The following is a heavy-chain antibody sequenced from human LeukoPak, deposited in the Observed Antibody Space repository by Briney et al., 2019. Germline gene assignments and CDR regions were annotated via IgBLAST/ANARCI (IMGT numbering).Heavy chain of an antibody. CDR1: GYSISSGYY. J-gene: IGHJ5*02. Sequence: PSETLSLTCAVSGYSISSGYYWGWIRQPPGKGLEWIGSIYHSGSTYYNPSLKSRVTISVDTSKNQFSLKLSSVTAADTAVYYCARGPGYYDFWSGYSGWFDPWGQGTLVTVSS. CDR3: ARGPGYYDFWSGYSGWFDP. CDR2: IYHSGST. V-gene: IGHV4-38-2*01. D-gene: IGHD3-3*01.